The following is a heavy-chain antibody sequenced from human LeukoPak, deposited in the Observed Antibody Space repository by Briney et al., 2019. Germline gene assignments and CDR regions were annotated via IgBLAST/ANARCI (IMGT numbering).Heavy chain of an antibody. Sequence: GGSLRLSCAASGFTFDDYAMHWVRQAPRKGLEWVSGISWNSGSIVYADSVKGRFTISRDNAKNSLYLQMNSLRAEDTALYYCARYFYDSYTSSFRFDSWGQGTLVTVSS. CDR1: GFTFDDYA. J-gene: IGHJ5*01. V-gene: IGHV3-9*01. CDR2: ISWNSGSI. D-gene: IGHD3-16*01. CDR3: ARYFYDSYTSSFRFDS.